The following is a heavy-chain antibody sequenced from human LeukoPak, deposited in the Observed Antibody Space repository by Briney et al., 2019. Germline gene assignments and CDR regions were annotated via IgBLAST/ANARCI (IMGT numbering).Heavy chain of an antibody. CDR3: AGCIAAAGTPFDY. V-gene: IGHV4-59*01. Sequence: PSETLSLTCTVSGGSISSYYWSWIRQPPGKGLEWIGYIYYSGSTNYNPSLKSRVTISVDTSKNQFSLKLSSVTAADTAVYYCAGCIAAAGTPFDYWGQRTLVTVSS. CDR1: GGSISSYY. J-gene: IGHJ4*02. CDR2: IYYSGST. D-gene: IGHD6-13*01.